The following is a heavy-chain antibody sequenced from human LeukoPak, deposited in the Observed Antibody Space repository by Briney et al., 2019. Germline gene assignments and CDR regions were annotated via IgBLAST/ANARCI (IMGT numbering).Heavy chain of an antibody. D-gene: IGHD6-13*01. Sequence: ASVRVSCKASGYTLTVYYMHWVRQAPGQGLEWMGWINPNSGGTNYAQKFQGRVTMTRDTSISTAYMELSRLRSDDTAVYYCARHSAFGQQLVHGWFDPWGQGTLVTVSS. CDR1: GYTLTVYY. V-gene: IGHV1-2*02. CDR3: ARHSAFGQQLVHGWFDP. J-gene: IGHJ5*02. CDR2: INPNSGGT.